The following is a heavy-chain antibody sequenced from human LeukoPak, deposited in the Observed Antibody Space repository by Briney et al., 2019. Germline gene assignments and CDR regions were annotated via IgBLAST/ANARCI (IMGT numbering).Heavy chain of an antibody. CDR2: IKSKADGETT. J-gene: IGHJ4*02. V-gene: IGHV3-15*01. D-gene: IGHD4/OR15-4a*01. CDR1: RFTFSNAW. CDR3: AIDEPNYAPYDFDY. Sequence: GGSLRLSCAASRFTFSNAWMNWVRQAPGKGLEWVGRIKSKADGETTDYAAPVKGRFSISRDDSNNMVYLQMNSLKIEDTAVYYCAIDEPNYAPYDFDYWGQGTLVTVSS.